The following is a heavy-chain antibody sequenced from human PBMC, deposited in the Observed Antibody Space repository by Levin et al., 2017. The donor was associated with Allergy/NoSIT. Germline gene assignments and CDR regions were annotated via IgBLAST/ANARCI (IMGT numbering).Heavy chain of an antibody. Sequence: ASVKVSCKASGYTFTSYDINWVRQATGQGLEWMGWMNPNSGNTGYAQKFQGRVTMTRNTSISTAYMELSSLRSEDTAVYYCARTLWRPPLYYYYGMDVWGQGTTVTVSS. V-gene: IGHV1-8*01. D-gene: IGHD3-10*01. CDR2: MNPNSGNT. J-gene: IGHJ6*02. CDR3: ARTLWRPPLYYYYGMDV. CDR1: GYTFTSYD.